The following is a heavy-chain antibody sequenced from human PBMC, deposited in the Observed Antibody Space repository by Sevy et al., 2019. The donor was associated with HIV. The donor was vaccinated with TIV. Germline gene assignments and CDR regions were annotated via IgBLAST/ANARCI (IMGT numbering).Heavy chain of an antibody. CDR3: ATEAAAIAARPPGSYYYYYGMDV. J-gene: IGHJ6*02. CDR2: FDPEDGET. CDR1: GYTLTELS. D-gene: IGHD6-6*01. Sequence: ASVKVSCKVSGYTLTELSMHWVRQAPGKGLEWMGGFDPEDGETIYAQKFQGRVTMTEDTSTDTAYMELSSLRSEDMAVYYCATEAAAIAARPPGSYYYYYGMDVWGQGTTVTVSS. V-gene: IGHV1-24*01.